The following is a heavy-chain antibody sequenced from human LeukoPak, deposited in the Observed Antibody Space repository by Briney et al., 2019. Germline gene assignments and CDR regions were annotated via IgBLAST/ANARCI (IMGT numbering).Heavy chain of an antibody. CDR3: ARDLSPHGFDP. Sequence: SETLSLTCTVSGGSINSGDYYWSWVRQPPGRGREWVGYIYYSGNTYYNPSLKSRVTISLDTSKHQFSLKLSSVTAADTAVYYCARDLSPHGFDPWGQGTLVTVSS. J-gene: IGHJ5*02. CDR1: GGSINSGDYY. CDR2: IYYSGNT. V-gene: IGHV4-30-4*01.